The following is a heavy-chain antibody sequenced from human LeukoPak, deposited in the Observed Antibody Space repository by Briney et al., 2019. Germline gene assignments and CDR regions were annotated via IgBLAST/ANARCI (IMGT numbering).Heavy chain of an antibody. V-gene: IGHV1-3*04. CDR1: GYTFTGFA. CDR3: ARSEILDYYYGSGRYFDY. D-gene: IGHD3-10*01. J-gene: IGHJ4*02. Sequence: ASVKVSCKASGYTFTGFAVHWVSQAPGQRPEWMGWMNIGNGNTKYSQNFQDRITFIRDTSANTVYMELSSLRSEDTAVYYCARSEILDYYYGSGRYFDYWGQGSLVTVSS. CDR2: MNIGNGNT.